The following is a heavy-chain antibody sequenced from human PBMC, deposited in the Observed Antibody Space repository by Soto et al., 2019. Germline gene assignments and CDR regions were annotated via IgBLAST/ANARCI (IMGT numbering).Heavy chain of an antibody. J-gene: IGHJ4*02. CDR3: ARDYDSSGDY. CDR2: IYYSGST. Sequence: QLQLQESGPGLVKPSETLSLTCTVSGGSISTSSYYWGWIRQPPGKGLEWIGSIYYSGSTYYNPSRKSRVTISVDTSKNQFSLTLSSVTAADTAVYYCARDYDSSGDYWGQGTLVTVSS. D-gene: IGHD3-22*01. V-gene: IGHV4-39*01. CDR1: GGSISTSSYY.